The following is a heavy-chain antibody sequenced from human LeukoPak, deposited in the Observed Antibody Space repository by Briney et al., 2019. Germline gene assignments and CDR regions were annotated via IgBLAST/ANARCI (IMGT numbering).Heavy chain of an antibody. CDR1: GFTFSNYA. CDR2: ITYNGIST. CDR3: AMNWNCDS. D-gene: IGHD3-3*01. V-gene: IGHV3-64D*09. Sequence: GGSLRLPCSASGFTFSNYALAWVRQAPGKGLEYISVITYNGISTYYADSVKGRFTISRDNFKSTLYLQMSSLRAEDTAVYYCAMNWNCDSWGQGTLVTVTS. J-gene: IGHJ4*02.